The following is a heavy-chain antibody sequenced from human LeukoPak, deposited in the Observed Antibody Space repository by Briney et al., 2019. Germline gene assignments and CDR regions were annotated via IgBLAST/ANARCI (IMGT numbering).Heavy chain of an antibody. J-gene: IGHJ4*02. CDR1: GYSFTSYW. D-gene: IGHD6-19*01. CDR3: ARCHHFGVAGT. V-gene: IGHV5-51*01. Sequence: GESLKISCEASGYSFTSYWIGWVRHMPGKGLEWMGIIYPGDSDTRYSPSFQGQVTISADKSISTAYLQWSSLKASDTAMYYCARCHHFGVAGTWGQGTLVTVSS. CDR2: IYPGDSDT.